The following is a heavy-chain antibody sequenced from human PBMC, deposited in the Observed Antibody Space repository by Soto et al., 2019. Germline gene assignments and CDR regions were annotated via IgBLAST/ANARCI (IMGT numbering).Heavy chain of an antibody. V-gene: IGHV1-18*01. CDR2: ISPYTGNT. J-gene: IGHJ6*02. CDR3: GMVDNYVTPTPQDV. CDR1: GYIFVNYG. D-gene: IGHD3-16*01. Sequence: QVQLVQSGDEVKKPGASVKVSCKASGYIFVNYGIAWVRQAPGQGLEWMGWISPYTGNTHSATKVQGRLTMTTDTSPSTAYMALGSLTSDDTAVYYCGMVDNYVTPTPQDVWGQGTTVTVSS.